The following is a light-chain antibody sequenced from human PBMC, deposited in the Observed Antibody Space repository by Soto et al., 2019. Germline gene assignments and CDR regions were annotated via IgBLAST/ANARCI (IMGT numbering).Light chain of an antibody. V-gene: IGKV3-15*01. CDR3: QQYNNWPIT. CDR1: QSVSSN. CDR2: GAS. J-gene: IGKJ5*01. Sequence: EIVMTQSPATLSVSPGERATLSCRASQSVSSNLAWYQQKPGQAPRLLIYGASTRDTGIPARFSGSGSGTEFTLTISRLQSEDFAVYYCQQYNNWPITFGQGTRLEIK.